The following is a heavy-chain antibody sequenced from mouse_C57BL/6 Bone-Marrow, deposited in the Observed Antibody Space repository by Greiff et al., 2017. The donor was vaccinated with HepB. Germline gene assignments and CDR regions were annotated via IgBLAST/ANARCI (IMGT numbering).Heavy chain of an antibody. CDR1: GYTFTSYD. J-gene: IGHJ2*01. V-gene: IGHV1-85*01. CDR3: ARRSDSSCYVSYFDY. D-gene: IGHD3-2*02. Sequence: QVQLQQSGPELVKPGASVKLSCKASGYTFTSYDINWVKQRPGQGLEWIGWIYPRDGSTKYNETFKGKATLTVDTSSSTAYMELHSLTSEDSAVYFCARRSDSSCYVSYFDYWGQGTTLTVSS. CDR2: IYPRDGST.